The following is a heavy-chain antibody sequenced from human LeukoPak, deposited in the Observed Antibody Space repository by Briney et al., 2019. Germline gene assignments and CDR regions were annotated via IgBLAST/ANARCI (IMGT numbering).Heavy chain of an antibody. D-gene: IGHD3-3*01. CDR1: GFTFSSYG. CDR3: AKDDADWSGGFY. Sequence: GGSLRLSCAGSGFTFSSYGLHWVRQAPGKGLEWVAISSYDGRNEYYADSVKGRFTISRDNSKKALYLQMSSLRPEDTAVYYCAKDDADWSGGFYWGQGTLVTVSP. V-gene: IGHV3-30*18. CDR2: SSYDGRNE. J-gene: IGHJ4*02.